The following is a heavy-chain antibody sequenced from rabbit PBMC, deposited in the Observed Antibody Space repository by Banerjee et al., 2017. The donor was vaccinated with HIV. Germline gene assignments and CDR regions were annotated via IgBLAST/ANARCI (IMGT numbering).Heavy chain of an antibody. Sequence: QEQLEESGGGLVKPEGSLTLTCTASGFSFSSGYDMCWVRQAPGKGLEWIACIYTGNGNTYYASWAKGRFTISKTSSATVTLQMTSLTDADTATYFCARDKAASGWYLDRLDLWGPGTLVTVS. CDR2: IYTGNGNT. V-gene: IGHV1S45*01. CDR1: GFSFSSGYD. CDR3: ARDKAASGWYLDRLDL. J-gene: IGHJ3*01. D-gene: IGHD1-1*01.